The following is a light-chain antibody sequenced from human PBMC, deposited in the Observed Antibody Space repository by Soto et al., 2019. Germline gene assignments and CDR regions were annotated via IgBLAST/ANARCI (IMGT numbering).Light chain of an antibody. J-gene: IGKJ4*01. CDR1: QSISSW. V-gene: IGKV1-5*03. CDR2: KAS. CDR3: QQYNSYPLT. Sequence: DILMTQSPSTLSASVGDRVTITCRASQSISSWLAWYQQKPGKAPKLLIYKASSLESGVPSRVSGSGSGTEFTLTISSLQPDDFATYYCQQYNSYPLTFGGGTKVEVK.